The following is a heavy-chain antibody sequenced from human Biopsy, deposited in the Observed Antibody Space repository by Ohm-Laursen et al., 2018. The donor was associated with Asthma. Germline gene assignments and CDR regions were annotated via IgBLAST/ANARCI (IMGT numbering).Heavy chain of an antibody. Sequence: SDTLSLTCDVYPGSFSGFFWTWIRQSPGKGLEWIGETNERGVTNNNPSLKSRVIISIDTSKNHFSLKLTSVTAADTAVYYCARGSGSSLTEPDAFDIGSQGKMVTVSA. V-gene: IGHV4-34*01. CDR1: PGSFSGFF. CDR2: TNERGVT. D-gene: IGHD2-2*01. CDR3: ARGSGSSLTEPDAFDI. J-gene: IGHJ3*02.